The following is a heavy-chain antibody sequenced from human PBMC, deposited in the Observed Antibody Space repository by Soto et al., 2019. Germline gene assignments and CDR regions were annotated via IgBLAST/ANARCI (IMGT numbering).Heavy chain of an antibody. J-gene: IGHJ6*02. V-gene: IGHV3-33*01. CDR1: GFXFSSYG. CDR3: ARDRGYYDFWSGYSLYGMDV. CDR2: IWYDGSNK. Sequence: ILSCSASGFXFSSYGMHWVRKAPGKGLEWVAVIWYDGSNKYYADSVKGRFTISRDNSKNTLYLQMNSLRAEDTAVYYCARDRGYYDFWSGYSLYGMDVWGQGTTVTVSS. D-gene: IGHD3-3*01.